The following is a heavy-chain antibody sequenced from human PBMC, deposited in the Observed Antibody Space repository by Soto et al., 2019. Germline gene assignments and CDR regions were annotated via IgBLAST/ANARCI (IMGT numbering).Heavy chain of an antibody. CDR3: ARDNLAFQGAFDL. Sequence: GGSLRLSCAASGFVFSDFQFNWVRQAPGGGLEWLSSITGTSAFTEYAESIEGRFTISRDNPNKLLFLHMDDLRPEDTAVYYCARDNLAFQGAFDLWGQGTLVTVSS. J-gene: IGHJ4*02. V-gene: IGHV3-21*01. CDR2: ITGTSAFT. CDR1: GFVFSDFQ. D-gene: IGHD3-16*01.